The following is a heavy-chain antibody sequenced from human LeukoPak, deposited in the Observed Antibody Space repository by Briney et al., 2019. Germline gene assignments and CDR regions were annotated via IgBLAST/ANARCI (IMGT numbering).Heavy chain of an antibody. D-gene: IGHD3-22*01. J-gene: IGHJ3*01. CDR3: NTDPPGPLTIVVVLSA. Sequence: GRIKSKTDGGTTDYAAPVKGRFTISRDDSENTLFLQMNSLKTEDTAVYYCNTDPPGPLTIVVVLSAWGQGTMVTVS. V-gene: IGHV3-15*01. CDR2: IKSKTDGGTT.